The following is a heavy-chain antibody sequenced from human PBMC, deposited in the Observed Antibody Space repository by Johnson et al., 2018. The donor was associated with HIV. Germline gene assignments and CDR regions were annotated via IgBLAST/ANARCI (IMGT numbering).Heavy chain of an antibody. V-gene: IGHV3-20*04. CDR2: INWNGGNI. CDR1: GFTFSDFY. D-gene: IGHD1-1*01. CDR3: TTGVFHAFDM. J-gene: IGHJ3*02. Sequence: VQLVESGGVVVQPGGSLRLSCAASGFTFSDFYMSWIRQAPGKGLEWVSGINWNGGNIGYVDSVKGRFTISRDNAKNSLYLQINSLRAEDTAVYYCTTGVFHAFDMWGQGTMVTVSS.